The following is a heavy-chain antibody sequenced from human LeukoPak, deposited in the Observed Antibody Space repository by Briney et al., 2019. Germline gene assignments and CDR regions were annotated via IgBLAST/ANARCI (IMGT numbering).Heavy chain of an antibody. CDR3: ARRSDSSGYYPGFLDY. D-gene: IGHD3-22*01. CDR1: GYSFTSYW. CDR2: IYPGDSDT. J-gene: IGHJ4*02. Sequence: GESLKISCKGSGYSFTSYWIGWVRQMPGKGLEWMGIIYPGDSDTRYSPSFQGQVTISADKSISTAYLQWSSLKASDTAMYYCARRSDSSGYYPGFLDYWGQGTLVTVSS. V-gene: IGHV5-51*01.